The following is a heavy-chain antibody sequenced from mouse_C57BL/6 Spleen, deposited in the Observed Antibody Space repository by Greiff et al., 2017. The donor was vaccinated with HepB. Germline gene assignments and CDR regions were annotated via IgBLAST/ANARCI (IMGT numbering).Heavy chain of an antibody. J-gene: IGHJ1*03. V-gene: IGHV1-81*01. CDR1: GYTFTSYG. Sequence: QVQLKESGAELARPGASVKLSCKASGYTFTSYGISWVKQRTGQGLEWIGEIYPRSGNTYYYEKFKGKATLTADKSSSTAYMELRSLTSEDSAVYFCARGGVITTEVAHWYFDVWGTGTTVTVSS. CDR3: ARGGVITTEVAHWYFDV. CDR2: IYPRSGNT. D-gene: IGHD1-1*01.